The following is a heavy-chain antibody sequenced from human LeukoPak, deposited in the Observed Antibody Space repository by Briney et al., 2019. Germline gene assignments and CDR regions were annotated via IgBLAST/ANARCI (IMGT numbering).Heavy chain of an antibody. CDR2: ISARGIST. CDR1: GFTFSSSA. Sequence: PGGSLRLSCAASGFTFSSSAMSWVRQAPGKGLEWVSSISARGISTYYADSVKGRFTISRDNSKNTLYLQMNSLRGDDIGVYYCAKSFDFSNGLSPILTPFDSWGQGTLVSVSS. CDR3: AKSFDFSNGLSPILTPFDS. D-gene: IGHD3-3*01. V-gene: IGHV3-23*01. J-gene: IGHJ4*02.